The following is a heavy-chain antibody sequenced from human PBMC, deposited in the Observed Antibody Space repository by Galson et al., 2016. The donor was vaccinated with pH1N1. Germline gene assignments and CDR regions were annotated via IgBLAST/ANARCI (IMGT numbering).Heavy chain of an antibody. CDR3: ARWDHSASYIDV. CDR2: TCYRARWYN. V-gene: IGHV6-1*01. D-gene: IGHD3-10*01. Sequence: CAISGDSVSSHTSAWTWLRQSPSRGLEWLGRTCYRARWYNNYGVSVAGRISITPDTAKNQFSLQLKSVNPEDTAVYFCARWDHSASYIDVWGQGTLVTVSS. CDR1: GDSVSSHTSA. J-gene: IGHJ4*02.